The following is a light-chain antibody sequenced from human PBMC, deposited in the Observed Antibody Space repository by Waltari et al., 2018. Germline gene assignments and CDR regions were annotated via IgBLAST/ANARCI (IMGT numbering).Light chain of an antibody. J-gene: IGKJ2*01. CDR2: GAS. CDR1: QRVSSK. Sequence: EIVMTQSPATLSVSPGERATLSCRASQRVSSKLAWYQQQLGQAPRLLIYGASTRATGIPARFSGSGSGTEFTLTISSLQSEDFALYYCQQYNNWPPFTFGQGTKLEIK. V-gene: IGKV3-15*01. CDR3: QQYNNWPPFT.